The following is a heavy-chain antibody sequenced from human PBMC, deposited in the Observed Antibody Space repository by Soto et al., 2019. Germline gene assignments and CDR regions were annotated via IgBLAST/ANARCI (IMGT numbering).Heavy chain of an antibody. J-gene: IGHJ5*02. CDR2: IVGSGIGA. CDR1: GFTFRSYA. D-gene: IGHD5-12*01. Sequence: PGGSLRLSCAASGFTFRSYAMSWVRQAPGKGLEWVSGIVGSGIGAYYADSVKGRFTISRVDSMNTVFLQLKNLRADDSAVYYCAKGSGYSQLNWLETWGQGTRVTVSS. V-gene: IGHV3-23*05. CDR3: AKGSGYSQLNWLET.